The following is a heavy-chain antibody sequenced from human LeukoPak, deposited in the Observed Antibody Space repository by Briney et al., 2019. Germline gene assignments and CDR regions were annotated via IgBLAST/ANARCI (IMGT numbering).Heavy chain of an antibody. CDR3: ARGVWELLGLYNWFDP. CDR1: GGSISSYY. CDR2: IYYSGST. Sequence: SETLSLTCTVSGGSISSYYWSWIRQPPGKGLEWIGYIYYSGSTNYNPSLKSRVTISVDTSKNQFSLKLSSVTAADTAVYYCARGVWELLGLYNWFDPWGQGTLVTVSS. D-gene: IGHD1-26*01. J-gene: IGHJ5*02. V-gene: IGHV4-59*12.